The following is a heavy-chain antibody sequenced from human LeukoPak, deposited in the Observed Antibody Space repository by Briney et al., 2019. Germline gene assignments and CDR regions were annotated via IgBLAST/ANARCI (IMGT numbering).Heavy chain of an antibody. CDR2: INPNSGGT. J-gene: IGHJ5*02. V-gene: IGHV1-2*02. D-gene: IGHD3-10*01. CDR1: GYTFTGYY. Sequence: ASVKVSCKASGYTFTGYYMHWVRQAPGQGLEWMGWINPNSGGTNYAQKFQGRVTITRNTSISTAYMELSSLRSEDTAVYYCARAIGVWFDPWGQGTLVTVSS. CDR3: ARAIGVWFDP.